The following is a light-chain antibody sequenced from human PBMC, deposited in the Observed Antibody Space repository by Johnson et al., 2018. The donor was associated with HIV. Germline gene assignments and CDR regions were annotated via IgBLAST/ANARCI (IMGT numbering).Light chain of an antibody. CDR1: SSNIGNNY. J-gene: IGLJ1*01. CDR2: ENK. CDR3: GTWDSSLGAWV. Sequence: QSVLTQPPSVSAAPGQKVTISCSGSSSNIGNNYVSWYQQLPGTAPKLLIHENKKRPSGIPDRFSGSKSGTSATLDITGLQTGDEADYYCGTWDSSLGAWVFGTGTKFTVL. V-gene: IGLV1-51*02.